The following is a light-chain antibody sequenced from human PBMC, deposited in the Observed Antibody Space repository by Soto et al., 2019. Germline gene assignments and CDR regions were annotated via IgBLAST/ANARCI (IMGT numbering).Light chain of an antibody. CDR1: SSDVGLYNY. CDR2: DVS. V-gene: IGLV2-11*01. CDR3: CSYAVSDTFLV. J-gene: IGLJ3*02. Sequence: QSALTQPRSVSGSPGQSVTISCTGTSSDVGLYNYVSWFQQHPGKAPKVVIYDVSERPSGVPDRFSGSKSGNTASLTISGLQAEDEADYYCCSYAVSDTFLVFGGGTKVTVL.